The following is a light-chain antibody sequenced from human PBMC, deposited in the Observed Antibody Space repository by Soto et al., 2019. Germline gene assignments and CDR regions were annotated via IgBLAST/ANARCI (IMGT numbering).Light chain of an antibody. Sequence: QSALTQPASVSGSPGQSITISCTGTSSDVGSYNLVSWYQQYPGKAPKLMIYEVSKRPSGVSNRFSGSKSGNTASLTISGLQAEDEADYYCCSYAGSSTLVFGEGTKLTVL. CDR3: CSYAGSSTLV. CDR2: EVS. J-gene: IGLJ2*01. CDR1: SSDVGSYNL. V-gene: IGLV2-23*02.